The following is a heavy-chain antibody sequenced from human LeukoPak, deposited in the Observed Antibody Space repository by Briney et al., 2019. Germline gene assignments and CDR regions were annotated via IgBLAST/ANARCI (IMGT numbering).Heavy chain of an antibody. V-gene: IGHV1-46*01. Sequence: ASVKVSCKASGYTFTSHYMHWVRQAPGQGLEWMGLINPSGSSTLYAQKVQGRGTMTRDMSTSTAYRELRSLRHDDTAVYYCARDMLRYFRGSAYYYMDVWGKGTTVTISS. CDR2: INPSGSST. CDR1: GYTFTSHY. D-gene: IGHD3-9*01. J-gene: IGHJ6*03. CDR3: ARDMLRYFRGSAYYYMDV.